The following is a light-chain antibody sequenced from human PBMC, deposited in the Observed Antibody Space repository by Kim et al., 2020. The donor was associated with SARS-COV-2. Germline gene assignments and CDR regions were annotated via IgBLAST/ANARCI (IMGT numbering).Light chain of an antibody. CDR3: HQYNDWPPGDT. J-gene: IGKJ2*01. CDR2: VAS. V-gene: IGKV3-15*01. Sequence: EIVMTQSPGTLSVSPGERATLSCRASQSVGTNLAWYQHKPGQPPRLLIYVASTRAPGVPGRFSGTGSGTDFTLTVSSLQSEDFAVYYCHQYNDWPPGDTFGQGTKLEI. CDR1: QSVGTN.